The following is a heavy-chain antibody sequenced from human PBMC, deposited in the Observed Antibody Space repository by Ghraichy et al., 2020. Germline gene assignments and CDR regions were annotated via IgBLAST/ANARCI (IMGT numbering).Heavy chain of an antibody. D-gene: IGHD3-16*02. Sequence: GGSLRLSCAASGFTFSSYGMHWVRQAPGKGLEWVAFIRYDGSNKYYADSVKGRFTISRDNSKNTLYLQMNSLRAEDTAVYYCAKDPSYVWGSYRYMSPTYYFDYWGQGTLVTVSS. J-gene: IGHJ4*02. CDR2: IRYDGSNK. CDR3: AKDPSYVWGSYRYMSPTYYFDY. V-gene: IGHV3-30*02. CDR1: GFTFSSYG.